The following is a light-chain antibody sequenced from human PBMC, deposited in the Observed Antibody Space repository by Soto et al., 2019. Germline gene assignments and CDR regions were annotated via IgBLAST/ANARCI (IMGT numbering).Light chain of an antibody. CDR1: QSVSNN. J-gene: IGKJ5*01. CDR3: QQYNNWPIT. V-gene: IGKV3-15*01. Sequence: EIVMTQSPATLSVSPGERATLSCSASQSVSNNLAWYQQKPGQAPRLLIYGASTRATGVPARFTGSGSGTEFTLTFSSLQSEDFAVYYCQQYNNWPITFGQGTRLEIK. CDR2: GAS.